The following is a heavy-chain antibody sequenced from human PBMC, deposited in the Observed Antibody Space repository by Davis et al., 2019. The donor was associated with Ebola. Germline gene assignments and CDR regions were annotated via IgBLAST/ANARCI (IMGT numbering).Heavy chain of an antibody. CDR1: GGTFSSYA. Sequence: AASVKVSCKASGGTFSSYAVSWVRQAPGQGLEWMGGIIPIFGTANYAQKFQGRLTITADESTSTAYMELRSLRSEDTAVYYCARTNGDYWYFDLWGRGTLVTVSS. CDR3: ARTNGDYWYFDL. V-gene: IGHV1-69*13. CDR2: IIPIFGTA. J-gene: IGHJ2*01. D-gene: IGHD4-17*01.